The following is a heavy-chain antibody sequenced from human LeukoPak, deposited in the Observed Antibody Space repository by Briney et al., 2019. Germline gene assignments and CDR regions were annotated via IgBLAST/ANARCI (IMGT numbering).Heavy chain of an antibody. CDR3: ARDARYCSSTSCAFGGSNWYFDL. CDR1: GFTFSSYS. D-gene: IGHD2-2*01. J-gene: IGHJ2*01. V-gene: IGHV3-48*04. CDR2: ISSSSSTI. Sequence: GGPLRLSCAASGFTFSSYSMNWVRQAPGKGLEWVSYISSSSSTIYYADSVKGRFTISRDNAKNSLYLQMNSLRAEDTAVYYCARDARYCSSTSCAFGGSNWYFDLWGRGTLVTVSS.